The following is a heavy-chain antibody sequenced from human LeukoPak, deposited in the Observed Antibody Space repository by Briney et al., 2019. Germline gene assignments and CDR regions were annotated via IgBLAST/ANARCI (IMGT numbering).Heavy chain of an antibody. J-gene: IGHJ4*02. Sequence: SETLSLTCAVYGGSFSGYYWSWIRQPPGKGLEWIGEINHSGSTNYNPSLKSRVTISVDTSKNQFSLKLSSVIAADTAVFYCARGLLRYYGSGPGYWGQGTLVTVSS. CDR3: ARGLLRYYGSGPGY. D-gene: IGHD3-10*01. CDR2: INHSGST. V-gene: IGHV4-34*01. CDR1: GGSFSGYY.